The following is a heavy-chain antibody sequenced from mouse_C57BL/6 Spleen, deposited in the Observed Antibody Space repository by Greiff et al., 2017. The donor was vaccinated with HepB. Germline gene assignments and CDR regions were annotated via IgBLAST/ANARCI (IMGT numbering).Heavy chain of an antibody. V-gene: IGHV7-3*01. CDR3: ARLIPGTSAMDY. Sequence: EVQGVESGGGLVQPGGSLSLSCAASGFTFTDYYMSWVRQPPGKALEWLGFIRNKANGYTTEYSASVKGRFTISRDNSQSILYLQMNTLRAEDSATYYCARLIPGTSAMDYWGQGTSVTVSS. CDR1: GFTFTDYY. J-gene: IGHJ4*01. D-gene: IGHD4-1*01. CDR2: IRNKANGYTT.